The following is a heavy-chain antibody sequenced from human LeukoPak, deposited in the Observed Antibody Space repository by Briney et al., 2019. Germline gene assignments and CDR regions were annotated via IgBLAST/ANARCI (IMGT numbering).Heavy chain of an antibody. V-gene: IGHV4-59*08. J-gene: IGHJ4*02. D-gene: IGHD3-9*01. Sequence: PSETLSLTCTVSGGSISSYYWSWIRQPPGKGLEWIGYIYYSGSTNYNPSLKSRVTISVDTSMNQFSLKLSSVTAADTAVYYCARRVYDILTGYPPNYWFDYWGQGTLVTVSS. CDR3: ARRVYDILTGYPPNYWFDY. CDR2: IYYSGST. CDR1: GGSISSYY.